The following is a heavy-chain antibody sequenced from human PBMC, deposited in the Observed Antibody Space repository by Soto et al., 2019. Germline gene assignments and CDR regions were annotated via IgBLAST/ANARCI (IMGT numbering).Heavy chain of an antibody. D-gene: IGHD2-15*01. CDR3: AGIVVGATRNSDVDH. J-gene: IGHJ4*02. CDR1: GAPITSNDYF. CDR2: MHTSGGT. Sequence: SETLSLTCTVSGAPITSNDYFLAWIRQPPGRGLEFIASMHTSGGTYHASSLKSRATMSLDTSKNQFSLKLQSVTAADTATYFCAGIVVGATRNSDVDHWGQGTMVTVS. V-gene: IGHV4-39*01.